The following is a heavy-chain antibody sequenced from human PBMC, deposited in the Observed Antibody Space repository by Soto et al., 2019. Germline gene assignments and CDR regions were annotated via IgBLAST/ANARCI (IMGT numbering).Heavy chain of an antibody. CDR2: IYYRGNA. Sequence: PSETLSLTCSVSDDSINSDKYYWGWIRQPPGKGLEWIGSIYYRGNAYYNPSLQTRVTISLDKSKSQFSLKLNSVTAADSAVYFCARLEGLATISYSFYFWGQGALVTVSS. J-gene: IGHJ4*02. V-gene: IGHV4-39*01. CDR3: ARLEGLATISYSFYF. CDR1: DDSINSDKYY. D-gene: IGHD3-9*01.